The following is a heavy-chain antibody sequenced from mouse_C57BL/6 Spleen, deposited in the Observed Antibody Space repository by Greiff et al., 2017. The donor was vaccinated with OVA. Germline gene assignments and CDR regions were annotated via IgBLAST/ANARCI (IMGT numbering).Heavy chain of an antibody. CDR2: IYPGDGDT. J-gene: IGHJ1*03. V-gene: IGHV1-80*01. CDR1: GYAFSSYW. D-gene: IGHD2-4*01. CDR3: ARSLYDYEEYFDV. Sequence: VQLQQSGAELVKPGASVKISCKASGYAFSSYWMNWVKQRPGKGLEWIGQIYPGDGDTNYNGKFKGKATLTADKSSSTAYMQLSSLTSEDSAVYFCARSLYDYEEYFDVWGTGTTVTVSS.